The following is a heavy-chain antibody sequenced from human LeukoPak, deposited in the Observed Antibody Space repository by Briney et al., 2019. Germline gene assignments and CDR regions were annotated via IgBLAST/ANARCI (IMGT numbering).Heavy chain of an antibody. CDR2: IWYDGSNK. CDR1: GFTFSSYG. J-gene: IGHJ4*02. V-gene: IGHV3-33*06. CDR3: AKADSGWPLDY. Sequence: PGRSLRLSCAASGFTFSSYGMHWVRQAPGKGLEWVAVIWYDGSNKYYADSVKGRFTISRDNPKNTLYLQMNSLRAEDTAVYYCAKADSGWPLDYWGQGTLVTVSS. D-gene: IGHD6-19*01.